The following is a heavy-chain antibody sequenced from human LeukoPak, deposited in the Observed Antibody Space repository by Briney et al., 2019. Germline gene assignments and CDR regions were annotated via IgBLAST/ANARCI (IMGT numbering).Heavy chain of an antibody. CDR1: GFTFSSYW. J-gene: IGHJ4*02. CDR2: IKQDGSEK. D-gene: IGHD1-26*01. Sequence: PGGSLRLSCAASGFTFSSYWMSWVRQAPGKGLEWVANIKQDGSEKYYVDSVKGRFTISRDNAKNSLYLQMNGLRAEDTAVYYCARVGGSKRGPFDYWGQGTLVTVSS. V-gene: IGHV3-7*01. CDR3: ARVGGSKRGPFDY.